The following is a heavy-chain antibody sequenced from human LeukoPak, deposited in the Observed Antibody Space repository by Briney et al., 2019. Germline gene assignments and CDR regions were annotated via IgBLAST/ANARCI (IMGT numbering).Heavy chain of an antibody. CDR3: AREDTAMVSGEFDY. CDR1: GGTFSSYA. J-gene: IGHJ4*02. Sequence: EASVKVSCKASGGTFSSYAISWVRQAPGQGLEWMGIINPSGGSTSYAQKFQGRVTMTRDMSTSTVYMELSSLRSEDTAVYYCAREDTAMVSGEFDYWGQGTLVTVSS. CDR2: INPSGGST. D-gene: IGHD5-18*01. V-gene: IGHV1-46*01.